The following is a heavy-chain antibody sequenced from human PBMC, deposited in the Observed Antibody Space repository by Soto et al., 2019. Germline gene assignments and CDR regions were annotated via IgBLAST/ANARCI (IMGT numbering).Heavy chain of an antibody. CDR3: ARRAPLGAGTFFDY. CDR2: ISSSSSTI. V-gene: IGHV3-48*01. Sequence: EVQLVESGGGLVQPGWSLRLSCAASGFTFSSYSMNWVRQAPGKGLEWVSYISSSSSTIYYADSVKGRFTISRENAKNSLYLHMNSLRAEDTAVYYCARRAPLGAGTFFDYWGQGTLVTVSS. D-gene: IGHD6-13*01. J-gene: IGHJ4*02. CDR1: GFTFSSYS.